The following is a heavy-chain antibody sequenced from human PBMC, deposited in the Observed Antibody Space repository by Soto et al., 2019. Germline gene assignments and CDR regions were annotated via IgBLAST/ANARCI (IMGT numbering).Heavy chain of an antibody. Sequence: GESLKISCKGSGYNFTSYWIGWVRQMPGKGLEWMGIIYPGDSDTRYSPSFQGQVTISADKSISTAYLQWSSLKASDTAMYYCVRLLWFGDRYSWDHQRFDYWGQGTLVTVSS. V-gene: IGHV5-51*01. CDR1: GYNFTSYW. J-gene: IGHJ4*02. CDR3: VRLLWFGDRYSWDHQRFDY. D-gene: IGHD3-10*01. CDR2: IYPGDSDT.